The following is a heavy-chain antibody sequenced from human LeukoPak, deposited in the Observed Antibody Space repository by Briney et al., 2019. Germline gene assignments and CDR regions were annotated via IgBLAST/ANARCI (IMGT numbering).Heavy chain of an antibody. V-gene: IGHV3-23*01. D-gene: IGHD2-15*01. Sequence: PGGFLRLSCAASGLTFSSYAMSWVRQAPGKGLEWVSSISGGGDSAYYADSVKGRFTISRDNSKNTLFLQMNSLRVEDTAVYYCARGDMSHWYGMAVWGPGTTVTVSS. J-gene: IGHJ6*02. CDR1: GLTFSSYA. CDR2: ISGGGDSA. CDR3: ARGDMSHWYGMAV.